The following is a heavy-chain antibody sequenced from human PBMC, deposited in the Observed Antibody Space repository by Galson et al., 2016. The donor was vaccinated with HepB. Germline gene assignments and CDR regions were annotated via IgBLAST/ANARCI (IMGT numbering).Heavy chain of an antibody. CDR3: TTAVPADFAY. J-gene: IGHJ4*02. CDR1: GFTFNKAW. V-gene: IGHV3-15*01. Sequence: SLRLSCAASGFTFNKAWMSWVRQTPGKGLEWVGHIKSKTDGGTTDYAAPVKGRFTISRDDSKNTLYLQMNSLKTEDTAVYYCTTAVPADFAYWGQGTLVTVSS. D-gene: IGHD2-2*01. CDR2: IKSKTDGGTT.